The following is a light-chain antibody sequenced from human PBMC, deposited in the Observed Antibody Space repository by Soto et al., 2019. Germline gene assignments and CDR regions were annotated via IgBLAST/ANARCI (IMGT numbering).Light chain of an antibody. V-gene: IGKV3-20*01. CDR1: QSVSSSY. Sequence: EIVLTQSPGTLSLSLGERATVSCRASQSVSSSYLAWYQQKPGQAPRLLIYGASSRATGIPDRFSGSGSGTDFTLTISRLEPEDFAVYYCQQYGSSKWTFGQGTKVEIK. J-gene: IGKJ1*01. CDR2: GAS. CDR3: QQYGSSKWT.